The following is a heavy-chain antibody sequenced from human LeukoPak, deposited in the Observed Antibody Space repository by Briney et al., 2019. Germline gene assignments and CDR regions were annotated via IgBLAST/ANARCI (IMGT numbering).Heavy chain of an antibody. V-gene: IGHV1-18*01. CDR2: ISAYNGNT. CDR3: ARVDGDLPYAHFDY. CDR1: GYTFTSYG. J-gene: IGHJ4*02. D-gene: IGHD4-17*01. Sequence: ASVKVSCKASGYTFTSYGISWVRQAPGQGLEWMGWISAYNGNTNYAQKLQGRVTMTTDTSTSTAYMELRSLRSDDTAVYYCARVDGDLPYAHFDYWGQGTLVTVSS.